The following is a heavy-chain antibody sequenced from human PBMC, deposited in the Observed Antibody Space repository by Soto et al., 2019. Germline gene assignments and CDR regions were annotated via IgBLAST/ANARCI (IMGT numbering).Heavy chain of an antibody. V-gene: IGHV4-59*01. CDR1: GGSINSYY. Sequence: AETLSLTCTVSGGSINSYYWSWIRQPPGKGLEWIGYIYYSGTTHYNPSLYNPSLTSRATILVDTSTDQFSLRLSSVTAADTAVYYCATTIFHLVESSFAYFDYWGPGTLVTVSS. J-gene: IGHJ4*01. CDR3: ATTIFHLVESSFAYFDY. CDR2: IYYSGTT. D-gene: IGHD3-16*02.